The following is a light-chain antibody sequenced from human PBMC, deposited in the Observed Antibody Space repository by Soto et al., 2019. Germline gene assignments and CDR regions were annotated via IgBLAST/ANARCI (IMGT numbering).Light chain of an antibody. CDR2: HVT. Sequence: QSALTQPASMSGSPGQSITISCTGTSSDVGGNNHVSWYQQHPGKAPKLMIYHVTYRPSGVSNRYSGSKSGNSASLTISGLQADDEADYYCCSLTTSHTYVFGSGTKLTVL. CDR1: SSDVGGNNH. J-gene: IGLJ1*01. V-gene: IGLV2-14*03. CDR3: CSLTTSHTYV.